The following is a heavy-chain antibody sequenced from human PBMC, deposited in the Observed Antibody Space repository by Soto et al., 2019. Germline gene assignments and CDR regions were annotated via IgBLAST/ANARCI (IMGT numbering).Heavy chain of an antibody. J-gene: IGHJ4*02. V-gene: IGHV1-46*01. CDR1: GYTFTSYY. CDR2: INPSGGST. CDR3: ARVDTTMGAFDY. D-gene: IGHD5-18*01. Sequence: ASVKVSCKAFGYTFTSYYMHWVRQVPGQGLEWMGIINPSGGSTTYAQKFQGRVTTTRDTSTSTVYMELSSLRSEDTAVYYCARVDTTMGAFDYWGQGTLVTVS.